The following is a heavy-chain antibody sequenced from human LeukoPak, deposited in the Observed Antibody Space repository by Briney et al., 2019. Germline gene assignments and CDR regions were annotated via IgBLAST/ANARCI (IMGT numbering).Heavy chain of an antibody. CDR2: IYYSGST. J-gene: IGHJ6*03. Sequence: SETLSLTCTVSGVSISSSNYYWGWIRQPPGKGLEWIGSIYYSGSTYYKPSLKSRVTISVDTSKNQFSLNLSSVTAADTAVYYCAMEIRTPDYYYYYYMDVWGKGTTVTVSS. D-gene: IGHD2-15*01. CDR1: GVSISSSNYY. CDR3: AMEIRTPDYYYYYYMDV. V-gene: IGHV4-39*07.